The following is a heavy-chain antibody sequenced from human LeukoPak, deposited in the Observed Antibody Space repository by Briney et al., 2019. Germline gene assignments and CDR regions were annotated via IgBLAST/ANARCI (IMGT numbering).Heavy chain of an antibody. CDR3: AKDWRIWDKCGGDCLDY. CDR1: ENTFTNYY. J-gene: IGHJ4*02. D-gene: IGHD2-21*01. V-gene: IGHV1-46*01. CDR2: INPNGGRT. Sequence: ASVKVSCEASENTFTNYYMHWVRQAPGQGLEWLGLINPNGGRTSYAQNFQGRVTMTRDTSTTTVYLELSSLRSEDTAVYYCAKDWRIWDKCGGDCLDYWGQGTLVTVSS.